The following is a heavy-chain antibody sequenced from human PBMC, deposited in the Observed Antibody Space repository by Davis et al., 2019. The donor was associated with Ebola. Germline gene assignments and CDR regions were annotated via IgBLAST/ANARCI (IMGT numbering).Heavy chain of an antibody. D-gene: IGHD4-17*01. Sequence: ASVKVSCKASGYTFTSYDINWVRQATGQGLEWMGWMNPNSGNTGYAQKFQGRVTMTRNTPISTAYMELNSLRSEDTAVYYCARGTTVRGGVVYWGQGTLVTVSS. CDR1: GYTFTSYD. J-gene: IGHJ4*02. CDR3: ARGTTVRGGVVY. V-gene: IGHV1-8*01. CDR2: MNPNSGNT.